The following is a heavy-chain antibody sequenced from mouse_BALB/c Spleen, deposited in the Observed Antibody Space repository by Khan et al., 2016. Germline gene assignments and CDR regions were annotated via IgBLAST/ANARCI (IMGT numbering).Heavy chain of an antibody. CDR3: AIYYYGSSYYYYARDY. CDR2: ISYDGSN. Sequence: QLEESGPGLVKPSQSLSLTCSVTGYSITSGYYWNWIRQFPGNKLEWMGYISYDGSNNYNPSLKNRISITRDTSKNQFFLKLKSVTTEDTATYYCAIYYYGSSYYYYARDYWGQGTSVTVSS. J-gene: IGHJ4*01. V-gene: IGHV3-6*02. D-gene: IGHD1-1*01. CDR1: GYSITSGYY.